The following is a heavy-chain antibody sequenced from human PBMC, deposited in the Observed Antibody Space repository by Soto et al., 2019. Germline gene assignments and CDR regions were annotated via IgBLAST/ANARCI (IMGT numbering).Heavy chain of an antibody. Sequence: EVQLVESGGGLVKPGGSLRLSCAASGFTFSNAWMNWVRQAPGKGLEWVGRIKSKTDGGTTDYAAPVKGRFTISRDDSKNTLYLQMNSLKTEDTAVYYCTTDQQWVLRLDYYYGMDVWGQGTTVTVSS. CDR2: IKSKTDGGTT. CDR1: GFTFSNAW. CDR3: TTDQQWVLRLDYYYGMDV. J-gene: IGHJ6*02. D-gene: IGHD6-19*01. V-gene: IGHV3-15*07.